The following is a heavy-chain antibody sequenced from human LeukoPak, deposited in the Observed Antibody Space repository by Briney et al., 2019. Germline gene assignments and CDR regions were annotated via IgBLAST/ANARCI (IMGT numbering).Heavy chain of an antibody. Sequence: GRSLRLSCAASGFTFSSYGMHWVRQAPGKGLEWVAVIWYDGSNKYYADSVKGRFTISRDNSKDTLYLQMNSLRAEDTAVYYCASTSGWYEPIDYWGQGTLVTVSS. CDR1: GFTFSSYG. V-gene: IGHV3-33*01. J-gene: IGHJ4*02. D-gene: IGHD6-19*01. CDR3: ASTSGWYEPIDY. CDR2: IWYDGSNK.